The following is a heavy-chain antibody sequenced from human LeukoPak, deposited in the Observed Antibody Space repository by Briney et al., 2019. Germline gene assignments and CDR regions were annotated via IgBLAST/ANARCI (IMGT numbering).Heavy chain of an antibody. CDR3: AGGICSGGSCYSTPPHFDY. V-gene: IGHV4-59*01. CDR1: GGSISSYY. CDR2: IYYSGGT. J-gene: IGHJ4*02. Sequence: SETLSLTCTVSGGSISSYYWTWIRQPPGKGLEWIGYIYYSGGTNYNPSLKSRVTISVDTSKNQFSLKLSSVTAADTAVYYCAGGICSGGSCYSTPPHFDYWGQGTLVTVSS. D-gene: IGHD2-15*01.